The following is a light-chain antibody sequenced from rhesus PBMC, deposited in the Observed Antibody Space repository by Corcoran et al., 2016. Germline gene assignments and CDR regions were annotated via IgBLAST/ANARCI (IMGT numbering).Light chain of an antibody. J-gene: IGKJ2*01. V-gene: IGKV1-74*01. CDR2: KAS. CDR3: QHGYGTPYS. Sequence: DIQMTQSPSSLSASVGDRVTFTCRASEKVNNYLNWYPQKPGKAPKLLLYKASTFQSGVPSRFSGSGSGTDYTFTISSLQPEDVATYYCQHGYGTPYSFGQGTKVEIK. CDR1: EKVNNY.